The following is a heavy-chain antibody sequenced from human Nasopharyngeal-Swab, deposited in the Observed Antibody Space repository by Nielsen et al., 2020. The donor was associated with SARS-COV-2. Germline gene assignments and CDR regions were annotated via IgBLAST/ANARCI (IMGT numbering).Heavy chain of an antibody. J-gene: IGHJ2*01. V-gene: IGHV4-59*12. CDR2: IYYSGST. D-gene: IGHD2-2*01. CDR3: ATCTSCYDGWYFDL. CDR1: GGSISSYY. Sequence: SETLSLTCTVSGGSISSYYWSWIRQPPGKGLEWIGYIYYSGSTNYNPSLNSRVAISRDTSKNQFSLNLSSVTAADTAVYYCATCTSCYDGWYFDLWGRGTLVSVSS.